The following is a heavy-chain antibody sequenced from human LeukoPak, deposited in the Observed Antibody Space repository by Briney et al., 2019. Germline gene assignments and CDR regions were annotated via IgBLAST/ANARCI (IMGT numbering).Heavy chain of an antibody. CDR3: ARHSLLRITMRDWFDP. J-gene: IGHJ5*02. D-gene: IGHD3-22*01. Sequence: SETLSLTCTVSGDSISSTYYYWGWIRQPPGKGLEWLGSISYSGNTYHNPSLKTRVTISVDTSKNQFSLNLTSVTAADTAVYYCARHSLLRITMRDWFDPWGQGTLVTVSS. CDR1: GDSISSTYYY. V-gene: IGHV4-39*01. CDR2: ISYSGNT.